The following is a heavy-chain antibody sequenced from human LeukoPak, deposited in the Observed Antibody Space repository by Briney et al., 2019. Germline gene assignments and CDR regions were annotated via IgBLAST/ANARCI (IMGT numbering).Heavy chain of an antibody. Sequence: GGSLRLSCGVSGFTFSNAWMSWVRQAPGKGLEWVSSISTSSSYIHYADSVKGRFTISRDNAKDSLYLQMNSLRAEDTAVYYCARGTLNIPGEHGAFDYWGQGTLVTVSS. CDR2: ISTSSSYI. D-gene: IGHD1-14*01. J-gene: IGHJ4*02. CDR1: GFTFSNAW. CDR3: ARGTLNIPGEHGAFDY. V-gene: IGHV3-21*01.